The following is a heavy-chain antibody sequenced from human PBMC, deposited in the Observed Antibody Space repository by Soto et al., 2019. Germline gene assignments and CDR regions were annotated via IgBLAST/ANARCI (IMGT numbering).Heavy chain of an antibody. J-gene: IGHJ6*02. D-gene: IGHD6-13*01. V-gene: IGHV3-7*01. CDR3: ARLAASGRGWDV. CDR2: IKQDGSEE. Sequence: EVQLVESGGGLVQPGGSLRLSCVDSGFTFSSYWMSWVRQAPVKGLEWVGNIKQDGSEENYADSVKGRFTISRDNAKNSMYLQMNSLRVEDTAVYYCARLAASGRGWDVWGQGTTVVVSS. CDR1: GFTFSSYW.